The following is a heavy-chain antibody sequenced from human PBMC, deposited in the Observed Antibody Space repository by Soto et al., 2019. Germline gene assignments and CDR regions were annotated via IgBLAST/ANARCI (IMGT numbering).Heavy chain of an antibody. V-gene: IGHV3-23*01. Sequence: GGSLRLSCAASGFTFSSYAMSWVRQAPGKGLEWVSAISGSGGSTYYADSVKGRFTISRDNSKNTLYLQMNSLRAEDTALYHCARDRYCSGGSCNDAFDIWGQGTMVTVSS. CDR3: ARDRYCSGGSCNDAFDI. CDR2: ISGSGGST. CDR1: GFTFSSYA. J-gene: IGHJ3*02. D-gene: IGHD2-15*01.